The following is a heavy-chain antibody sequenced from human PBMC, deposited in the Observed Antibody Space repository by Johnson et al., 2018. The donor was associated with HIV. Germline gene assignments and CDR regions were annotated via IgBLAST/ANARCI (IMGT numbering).Heavy chain of an antibody. V-gene: IGHV3-30*03. CDR3: ARDKGIAAAATDDAFDI. Sequence: VESGGGGVQPGRSLRLSCAASGFTFSSYAMHWVRRAPGKGLEWLAVVSYDGSNKYYADSVKGRFTVSRDNTKNTLFLEMNSLRAEDTAVYYCARDKGIAAAATDDAFDIWGQGTMVTVSS. CDR1: GFTFSSYA. J-gene: IGHJ3*02. D-gene: IGHD6-13*01. CDR2: VSYDGSNK.